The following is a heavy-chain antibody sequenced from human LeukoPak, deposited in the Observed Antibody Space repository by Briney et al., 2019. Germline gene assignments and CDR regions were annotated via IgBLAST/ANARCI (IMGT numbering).Heavy chain of an antibody. CDR1: GYSISSGYY. D-gene: IGHD5-18*01. V-gene: IGHV4-38-2*02. CDR3: AKDDTALVTWFDP. Sequence: SETLSLTCTLSGYSISSGYYWGWIRQPPGKGLEWIGSIYHSGNTYHNPSLKSRAIISVDTSKNQFSLKLSSVTAADTAVYYCAKDDTALVTWFDPWGQGTLVTVSS. CDR2: IYHSGNT. J-gene: IGHJ5*02.